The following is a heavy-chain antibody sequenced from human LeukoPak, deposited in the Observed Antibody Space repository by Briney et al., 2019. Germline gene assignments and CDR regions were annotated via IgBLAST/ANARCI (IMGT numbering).Heavy chain of an antibody. CDR2: INPNSGGT. Sequence: GASVKVSCKASGYTFTGYYMHWVRQAPGQGLEWMGWINPNSGGTNYAQKFQGRVTITADKSTSTAYMELSSLRSEDTAVYYCARTAYYYDSSGYRLWGFDYWGQGTLVTVSS. CDR1: GYTFTGYY. D-gene: IGHD3-22*01. CDR3: ARTAYYYDSSGYRLWGFDY. V-gene: IGHV1-2*02. J-gene: IGHJ4*02.